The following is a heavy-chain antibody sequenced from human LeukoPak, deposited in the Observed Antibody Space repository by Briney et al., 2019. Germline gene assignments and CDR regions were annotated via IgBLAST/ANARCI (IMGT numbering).Heavy chain of an antibody. CDR2: IYSSGST. J-gene: IGHJ4*02. CDR3: ARGVVITFGGAADY. CDR1: GGSFSGYY. V-gene: IGHV4-59*01. Sequence: NPSETLSLTCAVYGGSFSGYYWSWIRQPPGEGLEWIGDIYSSGSTNYNPSLRSRVTISIDTSKNQFSLKLNSVTAADTAVYYCARGVVITFGGAADYWGQGTLVTVSS. D-gene: IGHD3-16*01.